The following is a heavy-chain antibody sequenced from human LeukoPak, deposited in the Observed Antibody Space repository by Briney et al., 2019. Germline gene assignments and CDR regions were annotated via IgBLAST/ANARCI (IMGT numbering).Heavy chain of an antibody. Sequence: GGSLRLSCAASGFTFSSYAMSWVRQAPGKGLEWVSAISGSGGSTYNADSVKGRFTISRDNSKNTLYVQMSSLRTEDTAMYYCARDDQFMIREKTHPLIDNWGQGTLVIVS. CDR3: ARDDQFMIREKTHPLIDN. CDR1: GFTFSSYA. V-gene: IGHV3-23*01. J-gene: IGHJ4*02. D-gene: IGHD3-10*01. CDR2: ISGSGGST.